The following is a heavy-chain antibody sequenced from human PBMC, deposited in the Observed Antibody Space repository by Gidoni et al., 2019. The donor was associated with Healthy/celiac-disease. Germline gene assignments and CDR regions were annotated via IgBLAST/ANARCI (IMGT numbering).Heavy chain of an antibody. V-gene: IGHV3-33*01. CDR2: IWYDGSNK. CDR3: ARESGVQQLVTHDTNFDY. J-gene: IGHJ4*02. CDR1: GFTFSSYG. Sequence: QVQLVESGGGVVQPGRSLRLSCAASGFTFSSYGMPWVRQAPGKGMEWVAVIWYDGSNKYYADSVKGRFTISRDNSKNTLYLQMNSLRAEDTAVYYCARESGVQQLVTHDTNFDYWGQGTLVTVSS. D-gene: IGHD6-13*01.